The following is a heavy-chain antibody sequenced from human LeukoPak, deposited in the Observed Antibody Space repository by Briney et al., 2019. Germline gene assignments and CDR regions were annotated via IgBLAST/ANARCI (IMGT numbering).Heavy chain of an antibody. CDR1: GFTFNNYA. Sequence: PGGSLRLSCAASGFTFNNYAMSWVRQAPGKGLEWVSAISAAGGDTFYADSVRGRFTLSRDNSKKNVFLQMTNLSADDTAVYYCAKAGWYSAKTYATYDDAYDIWGQGTMVTVSS. D-gene: IGHD1-26*01. V-gene: IGHV3-23*01. CDR3: AKAGWYSAKTYATYDDAYDI. CDR2: ISAAGGDT. J-gene: IGHJ3*02.